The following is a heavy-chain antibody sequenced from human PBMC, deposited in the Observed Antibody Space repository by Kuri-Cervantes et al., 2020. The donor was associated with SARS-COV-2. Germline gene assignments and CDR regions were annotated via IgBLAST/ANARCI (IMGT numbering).Heavy chain of an antibody. V-gene: IGHV3-30-3*01. D-gene: IGHD3-3*01. CDR1: GFTVSSNY. Sequence: GESLKISCAASGFTVSSNYMRWVRQAPGKGLEWVAVISYDGSNKYYADSVKGRFTISRDNSKNTLYLQMNSLRAEDTAVYYCARGGYDFWSGYYGEDYYYYYGMDVWGQGTTVTVSS. J-gene: IGHJ6*02. CDR3: ARGGYDFWSGYYGEDYYYYYGMDV. CDR2: ISYDGSNK.